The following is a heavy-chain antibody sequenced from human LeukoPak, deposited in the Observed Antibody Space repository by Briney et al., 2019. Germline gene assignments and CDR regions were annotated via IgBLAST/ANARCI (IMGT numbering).Heavy chain of an antibody. Sequence: GGSLRLSCAASGFTFSSYWMSWVRQAPGKGLEGVANIKQDGSQKYYVDSVKGRFTISRDNAKTSLYLQMNSLRAEDTAVYYCASVKDYDFWSGYSSYMDVWGKGTTVTVSS. CDR2: IKQDGSQK. D-gene: IGHD3-3*01. CDR1: GFTFSSYW. CDR3: ASVKDYDFWSGYSSYMDV. J-gene: IGHJ6*03. V-gene: IGHV3-7*01.